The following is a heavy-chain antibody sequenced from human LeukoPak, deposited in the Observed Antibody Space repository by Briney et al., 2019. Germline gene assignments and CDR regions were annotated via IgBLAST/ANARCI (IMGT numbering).Heavy chain of an antibody. CDR3: ARDSYSSGWSSRGFDY. V-gene: IGHV4-61*02. CDR1: GGSISSGSYY. D-gene: IGHD6-19*01. CDR2: IYTSGST. Sequence: PSETLSLTCTVSGGSISSGSYYWSWIRQPAGKGLEWIGRIYTSGSTNYNPSLKSRVTISVDTSKNQFSLKLSSVTAADTAVYYCARDSYSSGWSSRGFDYWGQGTLATVSS. J-gene: IGHJ4*02.